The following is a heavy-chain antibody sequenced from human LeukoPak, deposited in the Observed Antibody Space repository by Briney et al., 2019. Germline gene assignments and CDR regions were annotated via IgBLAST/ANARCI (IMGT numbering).Heavy chain of an antibody. CDR1: GYTFTSYG. V-gene: IGHV1-18*01. CDR3: ARGRSYYGSGSYYNWFDP. Sequence: GASVKVSCKASGYTFTSYGISWVRQAPGQGLEWMGWISAYNGNTNYAQKLQGRVTMTTDTSTSTAYMELRSPRSDDTAVYYCARGRSYYGSGSYYNWFDPWGQGTLVTVSS. CDR2: ISAYNGNT. J-gene: IGHJ5*02. D-gene: IGHD3-10*01.